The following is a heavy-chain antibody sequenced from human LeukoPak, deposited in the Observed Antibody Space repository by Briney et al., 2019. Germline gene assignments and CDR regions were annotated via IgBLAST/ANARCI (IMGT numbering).Heavy chain of an antibody. CDR2: ISSGGSTI. CDR1: GFIFSNYD. V-gene: IGHV3-48*01. D-gene: IGHD5-12*01. J-gene: IGHJ2*01. Sequence: GGSLRLSCAASGFIFSNYDMNWVRQAPGKGLEWVSFISSGGSTIFYADSVKGRFTIYRDDAKNSLYVQMNNLRVEDTAVYYCARDENGDSDFDLWGRGTLVTVSS. CDR3: ARDENGDSDFDL.